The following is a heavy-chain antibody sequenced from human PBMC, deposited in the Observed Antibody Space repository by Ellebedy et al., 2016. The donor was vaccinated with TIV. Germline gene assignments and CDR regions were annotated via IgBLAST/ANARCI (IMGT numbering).Heavy chain of an antibody. D-gene: IGHD2-2*01. V-gene: IGHV1-69*13. CDR3: ASPNIVVVPAAIPYGMDV. Sequence: ASVKVSCKASGGTFSSYAISWVRQAPGQGLEWMGGIIPIFGTANYAQKFQGRVTITADESTSTAYMELSSLRSEDTAVHYCASPNIVVVPAAIPYGMDVWGQGTTVTVSS. CDR1: GGTFSSYA. J-gene: IGHJ6*02. CDR2: IIPIFGTA.